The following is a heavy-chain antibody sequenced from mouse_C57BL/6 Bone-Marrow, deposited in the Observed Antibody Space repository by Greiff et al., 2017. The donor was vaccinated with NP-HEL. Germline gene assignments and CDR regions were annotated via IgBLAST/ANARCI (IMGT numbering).Heavy chain of an antibody. CDR3: ARDYGRSKEADD. D-gene: IGHD1-1*01. J-gene: IGHJ2*01. V-gene: IGHV1-64*01. Sequence: QVQLQQPGAELVKPGASVKLSCKASGYTFTSYWMHWVKQRPGQGLEWIGMIHPNRGSTIYNEKFKSKATLTVDISSRTAYMQLSSMTYEDSAVDYSARDYGRSKEADDWGQGTTLRV. CDR1: GYTFTSYW. CDR2: IHPNRGST.